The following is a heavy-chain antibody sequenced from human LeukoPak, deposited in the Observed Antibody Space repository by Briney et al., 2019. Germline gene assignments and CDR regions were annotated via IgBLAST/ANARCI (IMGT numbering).Heavy chain of an antibody. Sequence: ASVKVSCKASGYTFTSYYMHWVRQAPGQGLEWMGIINPSGGSTSYAQKFQGRVTMTRDTSTSTVYMELSSLRPEDPAVYYCARDPRYYGRLYHFDYWGQGTLVTVSS. J-gene: IGHJ4*02. CDR3: ARDPRYYGRLYHFDY. CDR1: GYTFTSYY. V-gene: IGHV1-46*01. D-gene: IGHD1-26*01. CDR2: INPSGGST.